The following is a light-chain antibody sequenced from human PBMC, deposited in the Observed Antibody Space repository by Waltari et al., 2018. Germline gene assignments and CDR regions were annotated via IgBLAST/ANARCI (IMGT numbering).Light chain of an antibody. V-gene: IGLV2-11*01. CDR2: DVT. CDR3: CSFAGTYTWV. Sequence: SALTQPRSVSGSPGQSVTISCTGTTSDVGGYNYVSWYQHHPGKAPKLMIFDVTKRPAGVPDRFSCSKSANTASLTISGLQAEDEADYYCCSFAGTYTWVFGGGTKVTVL. J-gene: IGLJ3*02. CDR1: TSDVGGYNY.